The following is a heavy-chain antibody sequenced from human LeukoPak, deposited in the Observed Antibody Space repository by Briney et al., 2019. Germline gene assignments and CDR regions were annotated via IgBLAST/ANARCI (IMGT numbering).Heavy chain of an antibody. CDR2: INPNSGGT. CDR3: ARVIRGYYGSGSYYEAFDI. D-gene: IGHD3-10*01. V-gene: IGHV1-2*02. J-gene: IGHJ3*02. Sequence: GASVKVSCKASGYTFTGYYMHWVRQAPGQGLEWMGWINPNSGGTNYAPKFQGRVTMTSDTSISTAFMELRLRSDDTAVYYCARVIRGYYGSGSYYEAFDIWGQGTMVTVSS. CDR1: GYTFTGYY.